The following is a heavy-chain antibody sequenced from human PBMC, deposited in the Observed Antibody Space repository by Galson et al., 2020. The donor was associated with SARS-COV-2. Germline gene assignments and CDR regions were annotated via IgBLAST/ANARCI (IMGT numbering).Heavy chain of an antibody. Sequence: ASVKVSCKASGYTFTGYYMHSVRQAPGQGLDWMGWINPNRSGTKYAQKLQGRLTMTRDTSISTAYMELSRLRSDDTAVYYCARAYHSSSWYLADYWGQGTLVTVSS. V-gene: IGHV1-2*02. J-gene: IGHJ4*02. CDR1: GYTFTGYY. CDR3: ARAYHSSSWYLADY. D-gene: IGHD6-13*01. CDR2: INPNRSGT.